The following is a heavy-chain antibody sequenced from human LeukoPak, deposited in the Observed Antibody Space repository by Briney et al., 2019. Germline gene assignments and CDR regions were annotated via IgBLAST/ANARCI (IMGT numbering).Heavy chain of an antibody. CDR1: GRSINNSSYY. CDR2: IFYTGTT. V-gene: IGHV4-39*01. D-gene: IGHD2-2*02. CDR3: ARREGRLYFHFDY. J-gene: IGHJ4*02. Sequence: SETLSLTCTVSGRSINNSSYYWGWVRQPPGMGLEWIGSIFYTGTTYYNPSLKSRVTISIDPSKNQFSLHLSSVTAADTAMYFCARREGRLYFHFDYWGQGTLVTVSS.